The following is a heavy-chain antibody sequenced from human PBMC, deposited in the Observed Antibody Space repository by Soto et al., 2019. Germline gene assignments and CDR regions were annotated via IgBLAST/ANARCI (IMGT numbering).Heavy chain of an antibody. D-gene: IGHD2-8*01. J-gene: IGHJ6*02. V-gene: IGHV1-18*01. CDR2: ISAYNGNT. CDR3: ARDPGLNTFPRSYLGYYYYGMDV. Sequence: GASVKVSCKASGYTFTSYGISWGRQAPGQGLEWMGWISAYNGNTNYAQKIQGRVTTTADKSTSTAYMELSSLRSEDTAVYYCARDPGLNTFPRSYLGYYYYGMDVWGQGTTVTVSS. CDR1: GYTFTSYG.